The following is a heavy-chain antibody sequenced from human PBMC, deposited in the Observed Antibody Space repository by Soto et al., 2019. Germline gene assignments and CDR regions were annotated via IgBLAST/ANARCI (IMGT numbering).Heavy chain of an antibody. Sequence: SETLSLTCSVSGASVSSGSYYWSWIRQPPGKGLEWIGYIHYSGSTKYNPSLKSRVIIWLGSSKNQFALSLRSVTAADRAVYYCERESGGDWSGYWIDPWGQGDLVTVSS. J-gene: IGHJ5*02. CDR3: ERESGGDWSGYWIDP. CDR2: IHYSGST. CDR1: GASVSSGSYY. D-gene: IGHD3-3*01. V-gene: IGHV4-61*01.